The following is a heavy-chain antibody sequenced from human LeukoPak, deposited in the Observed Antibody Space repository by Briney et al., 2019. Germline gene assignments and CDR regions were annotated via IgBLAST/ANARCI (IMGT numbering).Heavy chain of an antibody. CDR2: INPNSGGT. J-gene: IGHJ5*02. CDR3: ARIPYDSSGYRPA. CDR1: GYTFTGYY. D-gene: IGHD3-22*01. V-gene: IGHV1-2*02. Sequence: GASVKVSCKASGYTFTGYYMHWVRQAPGQGLEWMGWINPNSGGTNYAQKFQGRVTMTRDTSISTAYMELSRLRSDDTAVYYCARIPYDSSGYRPAWGQGTLVTVSS.